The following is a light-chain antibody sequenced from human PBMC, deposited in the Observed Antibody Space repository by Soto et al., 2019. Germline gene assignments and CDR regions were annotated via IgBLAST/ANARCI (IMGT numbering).Light chain of an antibody. V-gene: IGLV2-18*02. J-gene: IGLJ1*01. CDR2: EVS. CDR3: SSYPSSTTPCV. Sequence: QSALTQPPSVSGSPVQSVTISCTGTSSDVGSYNRVSWYQQPPGSAPKLMIYEVSNRPSGVPDRFSGSKSGNTASLTISGLQAEDEADYYCSSYPSSTTPCVFGTGTKLTV. CDR1: SSDVGSYNR.